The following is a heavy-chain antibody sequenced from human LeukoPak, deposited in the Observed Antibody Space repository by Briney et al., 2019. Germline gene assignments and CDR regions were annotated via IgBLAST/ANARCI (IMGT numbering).Heavy chain of an antibody. J-gene: IGHJ4*02. D-gene: IGHD3-16*02. CDR2: ISAYNGNT. CDR3: ARSALRLGELSYDY. V-gene: IGHV1-18*01. CDR1: GYTFTSYG. Sequence: GASVKVSCKASGYTFTSYGISWVRQAPGQGLEWMGWISAYNGNTNYAQKLQGRVTMTTDTSTSTAYMELRSLRSDDTAVYYCARSALRLGELSYDYWGQGTPVTVSS.